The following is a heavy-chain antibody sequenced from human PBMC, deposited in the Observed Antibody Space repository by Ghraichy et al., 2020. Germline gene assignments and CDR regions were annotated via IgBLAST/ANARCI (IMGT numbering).Heavy chain of an antibody. V-gene: IGHV3-23*01. CDR3: AKLTLVAQLLSFMDV. D-gene: IGHD2-2*01. J-gene: IGHJ6*02. CDR2: ITGSGGNT. CDR1: GFTFSSYA. Sequence: GGSLRLSCAASGFTFSSYAMTWVRQAPGKGLEWVSVITGSGGNTYYADSVKGRFTISRDNSKNTLYLQMNSLRAEDTAVFYCAKLTLVAQLLSFMDVWGQGTTVTVSS.